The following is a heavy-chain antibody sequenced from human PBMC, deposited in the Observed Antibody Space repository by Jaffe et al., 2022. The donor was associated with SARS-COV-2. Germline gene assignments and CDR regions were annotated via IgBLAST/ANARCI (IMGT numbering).Heavy chain of an antibody. CDR3: AREGCIPTCSVSPPDFDS. CDR2: INPNTGAT. V-gene: IGHV1-2*06. Sequence: QVQLVQSGAEVKKPGASVKVSCKASGYTFTGYFMHWVRQAPGQGLEWVGRINPNTGATNYAQRFQGRVTVTRDTSITTAYMELSSLTSGDTALYFCAREGCIPTCSVSPPDFDSWGQGTLVTVSS. D-gene: IGHD2-8*01. CDR1: GYTFTGYF. J-gene: IGHJ4*02.